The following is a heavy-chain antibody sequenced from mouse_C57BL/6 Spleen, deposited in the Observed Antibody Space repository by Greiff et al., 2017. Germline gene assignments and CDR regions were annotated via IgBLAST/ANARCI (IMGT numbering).Heavy chain of an antibody. CDR3: ARGLGRWYFDV. V-gene: IGHV5-17*01. Sequence: EVKLVESGGGLVKPGGSLKLSCAASGCNFSDSGMHWVRQAQEKGLEWVAYISSGRSTIYYADTVKGRFTISRDNAKNTLFRQMTSLRSEDTSMYYCARGLGRWYFDVRGTGATVTASS. CDR1: GCNFSDSG. CDR2: ISSGRSTI. J-gene: IGHJ1*03. D-gene: IGHD4-1*01.